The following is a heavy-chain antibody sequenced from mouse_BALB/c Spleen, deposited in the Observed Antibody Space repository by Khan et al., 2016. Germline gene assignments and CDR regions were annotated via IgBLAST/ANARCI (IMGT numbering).Heavy chain of an antibody. V-gene: IGHV4-1*02. CDR1: GFDFSRYW. J-gene: IGHJ4*01. D-gene: IGHD2-4*01. CDR3: ARRGDYFSMDY. Sequence: EVELVESGGGLVQPGGSLKLSCAASGFDFSRYWMSWVRQAPGKGLEWIGEINPHSSTINYTPSLKDKFIISRDNAKNTLYLQMSKVRSEDTALYNCARRGDYFSMDYWGQGTSVTVSS. CDR2: INPHSSTI.